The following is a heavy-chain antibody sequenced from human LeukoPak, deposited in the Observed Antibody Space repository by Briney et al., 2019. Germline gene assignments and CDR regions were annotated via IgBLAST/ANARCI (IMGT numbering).Heavy chain of an antibody. J-gene: IGHJ5*02. CDR1: GGSISSSTYY. CDR2: IYYSGTT. CDR3: ARTYYDILTEDHGFDP. D-gene: IGHD3-9*01. V-gene: IGHV4-39*07. Sequence: WETLSLTCTVSGGSISSSTYYWAWVRQPPGKGLEWIASIYYSGTTYYNPSLKSRVTISVDTSRNQFSLNLSSVTAADTAVYYCARTYYDILTEDHGFDPWGQGTLVTVSS.